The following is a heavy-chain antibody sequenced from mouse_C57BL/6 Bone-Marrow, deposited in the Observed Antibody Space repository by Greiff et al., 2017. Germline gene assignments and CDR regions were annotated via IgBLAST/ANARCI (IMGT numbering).Heavy chain of an antibody. J-gene: IGHJ2*01. CDR1: GFNIQHTY. V-gene: IGHV14-3*01. D-gene: IGHD2-1*01. CDR3: ARYGNYVDY. CDR2: FDPANGNT. Sequence: VQLQQPVAALVRPGASVKLSCTASGFNIQHTYMPWVKQMPEQGLEWIGRFDPANGNTKYAPKFPGKATLTAAPSSNTAYTPSRRLTAEDTAIYYCARYGNYVDYWGQGTTLTVAS.